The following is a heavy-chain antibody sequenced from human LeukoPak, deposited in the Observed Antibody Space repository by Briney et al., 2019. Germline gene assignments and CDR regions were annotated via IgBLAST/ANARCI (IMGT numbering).Heavy chain of an antibody. D-gene: IGHD3-22*01. Sequence: ASVKVSCKASGYTFTGYYMHWVRQAPGQELEWMGWINPNSGGTNYAQKFQGRVTMTRDTSISTAYMELSRLRSDDTAVYYCASYYDSSGYYPHVDYWGQGTLVTVSS. CDR3: ASYYDSSGYYPHVDY. J-gene: IGHJ4*02. CDR1: GYTFTGYY. CDR2: INPNSGGT. V-gene: IGHV1-2*02.